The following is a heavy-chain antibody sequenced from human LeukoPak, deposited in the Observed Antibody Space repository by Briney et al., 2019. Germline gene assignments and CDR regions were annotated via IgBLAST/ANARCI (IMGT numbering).Heavy chain of an antibody. CDR1: GGSISNYY. CDR3: ASRKLGNDY. Sequence: TASETLSLTCTVSGGSISNYYWNWIRQPPGKGLEWIGYIYHTGNTNYNPSLKSRVTISADTSKNQFSLKLISVTAADTAVYYCASRKLGNDYWGQGTLVTVSS. J-gene: IGHJ4*02. V-gene: IGHV4-59*01. CDR2: IYHTGNT. D-gene: IGHD7-27*01.